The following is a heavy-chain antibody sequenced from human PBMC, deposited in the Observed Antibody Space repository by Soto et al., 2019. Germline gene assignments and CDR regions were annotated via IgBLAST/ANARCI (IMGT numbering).Heavy chain of an antibody. V-gene: IGHV4-59*01. CDR2: IYYSGTT. Sequence: SETLSLTCTVSGASISDYYWSWIRQPPGKGLEWIGYIYYSGTTNYNPSLKSRVTISVDTSKNQFSLRLSSVTAADTAVYYCARGQRKAWSGYYTSDWFDPWGQGTLVTVSS. CDR1: GASISDYY. CDR3: ARGQRKAWSGYYTSDWFDP. D-gene: IGHD3-3*01. J-gene: IGHJ5*02.